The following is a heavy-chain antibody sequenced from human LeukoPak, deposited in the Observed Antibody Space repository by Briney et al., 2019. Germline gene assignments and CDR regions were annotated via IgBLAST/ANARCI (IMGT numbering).Heavy chain of an antibody. D-gene: IGHD3-9*01. J-gene: IGHJ6*02. CDR2: MNPNSGNT. CDR1: GYTFTSYD. Sequence: ASVKVSCKASGYTFTSYDINWVRQATGQGLEWMGWMNPNSGNTGYAQKFQGRVTMTRNTSISTAYMELGSLRSEDTAVYYCARDRYFDWLLGGYYYGMDVWGQGTTVTVSS. CDR3: ARDRYFDWLLGGYYYGMDV. V-gene: IGHV1-8*01.